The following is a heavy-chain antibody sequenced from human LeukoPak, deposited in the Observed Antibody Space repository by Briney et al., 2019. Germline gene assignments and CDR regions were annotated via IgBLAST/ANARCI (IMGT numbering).Heavy chain of an antibody. CDR1: GGSFSGYY. Sequence: SETLSLTCAVYGGSFSGYYWSWIRQPPGKGLEWIGEINHSGSTNYNPSLKSRVTMSVDTSKNQFSLKLSSVTAADTAVYYCARNAAVATSRSWFDPWGQGTLVTVSS. J-gene: IGHJ5*02. V-gene: IGHV4-34*01. CDR3: ARNAAVATSRSWFDP. D-gene: IGHD6-19*01. CDR2: INHSGST.